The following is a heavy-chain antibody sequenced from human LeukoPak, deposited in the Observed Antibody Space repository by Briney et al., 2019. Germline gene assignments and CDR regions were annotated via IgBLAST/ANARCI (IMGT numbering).Heavy chain of an antibody. D-gene: IGHD3-10*01. CDR1: GFTFSRYG. CDR3: ARAIDASELDY. CDR2: ISYDGSNK. J-gene: IGHJ4*02. V-gene: IGHV3-30*03. Sequence: PGGSLRLSCAASGFTFSRYGMHWVRQAPGKGLEWVAVISYDGSNKYYADSVKGRFTISRDNSKNTLYLQMNSLRAEDTAVYYCARAIDASELDYWGQGTLVTVSS.